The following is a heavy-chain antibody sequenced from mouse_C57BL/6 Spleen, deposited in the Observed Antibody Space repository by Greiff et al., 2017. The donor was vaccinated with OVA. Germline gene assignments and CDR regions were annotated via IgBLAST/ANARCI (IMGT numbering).Heavy chain of an antibody. CDR2: ISSGGDYI. CDR3: TRGEYYGEGAY. J-gene: IGHJ3*01. V-gene: IGHV5-9-1*02. Sequence: DVHLVESGEGLVKPGGSLKLSCAASGFTFSSYAMSWVRQTPEKRLEWVAYISSGGDYIYYADTVKGRFTISRDNARNTLYLQMSSLKSEDTAMYYCTRGEYYGEGAYWGQGTLVTVSA. D-gene: IGHD1-1*01. CDR1: GFTFSSYA.